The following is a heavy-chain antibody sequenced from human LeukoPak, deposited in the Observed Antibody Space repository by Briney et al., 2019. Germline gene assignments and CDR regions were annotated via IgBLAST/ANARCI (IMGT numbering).Heavy chain of an antibody. CDR2: VNHSGYT. CDR1: GTSFSSYY. Sequence: PSETLSLICGVSGTSFSSYYWSWIRQPPGKGLEWIGEVNHSGYTNTNPSLKSRVTISVDTSNNQFSLRLSSVTAADTAVYFCARMTTGHDYWGQGTLVTVSS. CDR3: ARMTTGHDY. V-gene: IGHV4-34*01. D-gene: IGHD4-17*01. J-gene: IGHJ4*02.